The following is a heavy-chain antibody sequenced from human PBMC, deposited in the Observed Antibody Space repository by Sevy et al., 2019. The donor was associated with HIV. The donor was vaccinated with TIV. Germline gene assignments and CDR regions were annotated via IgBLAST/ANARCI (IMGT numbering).Heavy chain of an antibody. CDR1: GGTFSSYA. Sequence: ASVKVSCKASGGTFSSYAISWVRQAPGQGLEWMGGIIPIFGTANYAQKFQGRVTITADESTSTAYMELSSLRSEDTAVYYCARGAPEQQTYDYWGQGTLVTVSS. D-gene: IGHD6-13*01. J-gene: IGHJ4*02. V-gene: IGHV1-69*13. CDR3: ARGAPEQQTYDY. CDR2: IIPIFGTA.